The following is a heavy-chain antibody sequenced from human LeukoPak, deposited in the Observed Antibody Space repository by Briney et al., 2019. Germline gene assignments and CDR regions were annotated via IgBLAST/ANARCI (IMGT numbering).Heavy chain of an antibody. V-gene: IGHV1-46*01. CDR2: VYVGDGRT. J-gene: IGHJ4*02. CDR1: GYIFTSHY. Sequence: GASVSVSCTASGYIFTSHYIHWVRLAPVQGLQWMGIVYVGDGRTRYAQEFQGRVTMTWDTSTSTVYMDLSSLKTEDTAVYYCAREMPATFYFDFWGQGTVVTVSS. CDR3: AREMPATFYFDF. D-gene: IGHD2/OR15-2a*01.